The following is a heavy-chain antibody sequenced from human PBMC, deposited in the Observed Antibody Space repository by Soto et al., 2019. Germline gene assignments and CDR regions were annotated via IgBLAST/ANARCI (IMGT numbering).Heavy chain of an antibody. Sequence: GGSLRLSCAASGFTFDDYGMSWVRQAPGKGLEWVSGINWNGGSTGYADSVKGRFTISRDNAKNSLYLQMNSLRAEDTALYHCASLDYYGSGSSDDAFDIWGQGTMVTVSS. CDR2: INWNGGST. D-gene: IGHD3-10*01. V-gene: IGHV3-20*01. CDR3: ASLDYYGSGSSDDAFDI. J-gene: IGHJ3*02. CDR1: GFTFDDYG.